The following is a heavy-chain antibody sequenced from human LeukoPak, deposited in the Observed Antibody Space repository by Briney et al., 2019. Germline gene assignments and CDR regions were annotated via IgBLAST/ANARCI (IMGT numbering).Heavy chain of an antibody. V-gene: IGHV1-2*06. CDR2: INPNSGGT. D-gene: IGHD2-21*02. CDR1: GYTFTGYY. Sequence: ASVKVSCKASGYTFTGYYMHWVRQAPGQGLEWMGRINPNSGGTNYAQKFQARVTMTRDTSISTAYMELSRLRSDDTAVYYCARDTTRAYCGGDCYFDYYYYMDVWGKGTTVTVSS. CDR3: ARDTTRAYCGGDCYFDYYYYMDV. J-gene: IGHJ6*03.